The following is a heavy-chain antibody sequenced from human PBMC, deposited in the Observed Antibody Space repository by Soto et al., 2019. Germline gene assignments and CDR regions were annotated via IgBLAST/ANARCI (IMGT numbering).Heavy chain of an antibody. Sequence: SETLSLTCTVSGGSISSGDYYWSWIRQPPGKGLEWIGYIYYSGSTYYNPSLKSRVTISVDTSKNQFSLKLSSVTAAETAVYYCARQGIAAAGSDYGMDVWGQGTTVTVSS. D-gene: IGHD6-13*01. V-gene: IGHV4-30-4*01. J-gene: IGHJ6*02. CDR2: IYYSGST. CDR1: GGSISSGDYY. CDR3: ARQGIAAAGSDYGMDV.